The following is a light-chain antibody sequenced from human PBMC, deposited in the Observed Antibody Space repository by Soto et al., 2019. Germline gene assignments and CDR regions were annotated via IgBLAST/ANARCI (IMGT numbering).Light chain of an antibody. CDR2: GGS. Sequence: DLQMTQSPSAMSASVGDRVTITCRASQAIYNYFAWFQQTPGKVPKRLIFGGSTLQRGVPSRFSGSGLGSEFTLTINSLQPEDSATYYCLQYHTYPWTFGQGTKVEI. CDR1: QAIYNY. V-gene: IGKV1-17*03. CDR3: LQYHTYPWT. J-gene: IGKJ1*01.